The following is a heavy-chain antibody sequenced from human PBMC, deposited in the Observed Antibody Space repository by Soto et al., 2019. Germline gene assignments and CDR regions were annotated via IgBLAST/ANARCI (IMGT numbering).Heavy chain of an antibody. CDR2: ISSSSSYI. Sequence: EVQLVESGGGLVKPGGSLRLSCAASGFTFSSYSMNWVRQAPGKGLEWVSSISSSSSYIYYADSVKGRFTISRDNAKNSLYLQMNSRRAEDTAVYYCACGYSSGVGYWGQGTLVTVSS. D-gene: IGHD5-18*01. CDR3: ACGYSSGVGY. V-gene: IGHV3-21*01. CDR1: GFTFSSYS. J-gene: IGHJ4*02.